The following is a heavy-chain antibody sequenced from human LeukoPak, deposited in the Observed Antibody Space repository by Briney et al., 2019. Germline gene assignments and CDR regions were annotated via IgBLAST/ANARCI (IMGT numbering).Heavy chain of an antibody. Sequence: SGGSLRLSCAASGFTFGSYTMNWVRQAPGKGLEWVSYISTSSSAIYYADSVKGRFIISRDNARNSLYLQMNSLRDEDTAVYYCARDNSSGNSGMDYWGQGTLVAVSS. CDR1: GFTFGSYT. CDR3: ARDNSSGNSGMDY. V-gene: IGHV3-48*02. D-gene: IGHD3-22*01. CDR2: ISTSSSAI. J-gene: IGHJ4*02.